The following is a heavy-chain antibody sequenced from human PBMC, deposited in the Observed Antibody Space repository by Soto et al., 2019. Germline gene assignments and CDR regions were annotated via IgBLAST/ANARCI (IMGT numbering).Heavy chain of an antibody. D-gene: IGHD6-19*01. CDR2: VSFDGSNK. Sequence: QMQLVESGGGVVQPGGSLRLSCAASGFTFNYYPIHWVRQAPGKGLEWVAVVSFDGSNKYYADSVKGRFTISKDNSKTTLYLQMNSLRREDTAVYYCARLPGPLVAVLYIYPLDGREAMSDVDVWGQGTTVTVSS. J-gene: IGHJ6*02. V-gene: IGHV3-30-3*01. CDR3: ARLPGPLVAVLYIYPLDGREAMSDVDV. CDR1: GFTFNYYP.